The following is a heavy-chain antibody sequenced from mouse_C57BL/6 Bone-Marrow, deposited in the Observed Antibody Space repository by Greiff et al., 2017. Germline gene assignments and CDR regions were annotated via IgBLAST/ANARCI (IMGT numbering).Heavy chain of an antibody. CDR2: INPYNGGT. CDR1: GYTFTDYY. V-gene: IGHV1-19*01. Sequence: EVQLQQSGPVLVKPGASVKMSCKASGYTFTDYYMNWVKQSHGKSLEWIGFINPYNGGTSYNQKFKGKATLTVDKSSSTAYMELNSLTSEDSAVYYCAREEVYYDYQDAMDYWGQGTSVTVSS. CDR3: AREEVYYDYQDAMDY. D-gene: IGHD2-4*01. J-gene: IGHJ4*01.